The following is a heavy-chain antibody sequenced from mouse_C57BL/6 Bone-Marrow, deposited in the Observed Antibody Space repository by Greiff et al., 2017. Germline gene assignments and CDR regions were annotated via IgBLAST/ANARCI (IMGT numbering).Heavy chain of an antibody. CDR1: GFSLSTFGMG. Sequence: ESGPGILQPSQTLSLTCSFSGFSLSTFGMGVGWIRQPSGKGLEWLAHIWWDDDKYYNPALKSRLTISKDTSNNQVFLKIANVDTADTATYYCARKDCRNWYFDVWGTGTTVTVSS. V-gene: IGHV8-8*01. J-gene: IGHJ1*03. CDR3: ARKDCRNWYFDV. CDR2: IWWDDDK.